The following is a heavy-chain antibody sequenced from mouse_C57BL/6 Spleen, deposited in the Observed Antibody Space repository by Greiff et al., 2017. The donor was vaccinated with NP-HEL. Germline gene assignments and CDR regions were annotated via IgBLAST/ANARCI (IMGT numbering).Heavy chain of an antibody. CDR1: GYTFTSYW. V-gene: IGHV1-50*01. J-gene: IGHJ2*01. CDR2: IDPSDSYT. D-gene: IGHD4-1*01. CDR3: ARRNWECYFDY. Sequence: VQLQQSGAELVKPGASVKLSCKASGYTFTSYWMQWVKQRPGQGLEWIGEIDPSDSYTNYNQKFKGKATLTVDTSSSTAYMRLSSLTAEDSAVYYCARRNWECYFDYWGKGTTLTVSS.